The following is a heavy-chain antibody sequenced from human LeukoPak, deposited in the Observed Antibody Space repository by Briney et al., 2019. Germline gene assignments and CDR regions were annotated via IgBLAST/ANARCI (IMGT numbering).Heavy chain of an antibody. CDR2: IHYSGST. CDR3: ARRVYSSSWSYYFDY. D-gene: IGHD6-13*01. V-gene: IGHV4-59*01. Sequence: SETLSLTCTVSGGSISSYYWSWLRQPPGKGLEWVGYIHYSGSTSYNPSLKSRVTISLDTSKNQFSLKLTPVTAADTAVYYCARRVYSSSWSYYFDYWGQGTLVTVSP. CDR1: GGSISSYY. J-gene: IGHJ4*02.